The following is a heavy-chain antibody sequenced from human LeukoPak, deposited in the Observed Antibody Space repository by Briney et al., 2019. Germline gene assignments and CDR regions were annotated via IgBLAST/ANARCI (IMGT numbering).Heavy chain of an antibody. Sequence: ASVKVTCKASGSTFSTYDNNWVRQATGQGLEWMGWTNINSGYTGYAQKFQGRLTITRNTSINTAYMELSSLRSEDTAVYYCARVAGSIDYWGQGTLVTVSS. CDR1: GSTFSTYD. CDR3: ARVAGSIDY. V-gene: IGHV1-8*03. D-gene: IGHD6-19*01. J-gene: IGHJ4*02. CDR2: TNINSGYT.